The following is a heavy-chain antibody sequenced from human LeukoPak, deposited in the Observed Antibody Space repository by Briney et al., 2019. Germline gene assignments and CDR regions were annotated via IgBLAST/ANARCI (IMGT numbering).Heavy chain of an antibody. CDR1: GGSISSGGYS. V-gene: IGHV4-30-2*01. CDR3: ARRVVNKTNWFDP. J-gene: IGHJ5*02. CDR2: IYHSGST. Sequence: PSQTLFLTCAVSGGSISSGGYSWSWIRQPPGKGLEWIGYIYHSGSTYYNPSLKSRVTISVDRSKNQFSLKLSSVTAADTAVYYCARRVVNKTNWFDPWGQGTLVTVSS. D-gene: IGHD3-3*01.